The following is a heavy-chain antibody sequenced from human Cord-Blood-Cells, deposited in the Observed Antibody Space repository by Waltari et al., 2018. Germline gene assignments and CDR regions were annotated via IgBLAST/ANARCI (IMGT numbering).Heavy chain of an antibody. J-gene: IGHJ3*02. CDR3: AREGETGEYAFDI. V-gene: IGHV1-69*01. CDR1: GGTLSSYA. CDR2: IIPIFGTA. D-gene: IGHD7-27*01. Sequence: QVQLVQSGAEVMKPGSSVKVSCKASGGTLSSYAISWVLQAPGQGLEWLGGIIPIFGTANYAQKFQGRVTITADESTSTAYMELSSLRSEDTAVYYCAREGETGEYAFDIWGQGTMVTVSS.